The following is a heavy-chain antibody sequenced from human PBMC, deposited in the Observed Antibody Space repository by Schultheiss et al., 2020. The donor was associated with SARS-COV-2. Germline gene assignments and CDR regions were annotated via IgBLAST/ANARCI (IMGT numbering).Heavy chain of an antibody. CDR1: GFTFSSYA. J-gene: IGHJ6*02. CDR2: IWYDGSNK. D-gene: IGHD2-21*01. Sequence: GGSLRLSCAASGFTFSSYAMHWVRQAPGKGLEWVAVIWYDGSNKYYADSVKGRFTISRDNSKNTLYLQMNSLRAEDTAVYYCARLFGLAYYYGMDVWGQGTTVTVSS. V-gene: IGHV3-33*08. CDR3: ARLFGLAYYYGMDV.